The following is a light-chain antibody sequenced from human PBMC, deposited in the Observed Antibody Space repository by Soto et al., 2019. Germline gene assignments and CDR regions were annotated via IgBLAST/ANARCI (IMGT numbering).Light chain of an antibody. CDR1: QSVSSN. J-gene: IGKJ1*01. V-gene: IGKV3-15*01. Sequence: EIVRTQSPATLSVSPGERATLSCRASQSVSSNLAWYQQKPGQAPRLLIYGASARATGIPARFSGSGSGTEFTLTISSLQSEDFAVYYCQQSNNWLTFGQGTRWIS. CDR2: GAS. CDR3: QQSNNWLT.